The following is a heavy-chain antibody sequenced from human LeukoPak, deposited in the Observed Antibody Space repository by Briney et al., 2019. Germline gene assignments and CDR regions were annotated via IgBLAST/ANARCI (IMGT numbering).Heavy chain of an antibody. CDR2: IYYSGST. CDR3: ARGVYSSGWYFDY. CDR1: GGSFSGYY. V-gene: IGHV4-34*01. J-gene: IGHJ4*02. D-gene: IGHD6-19*01. Sequence: SETLSLTCAVYGGSFSGYYWCWIRQPPGKGLEWIGSIYYSGSTYYNPSLKSRVTISVDTSKNQFSLKLSSVTAADTAVYYCARGVYSSGWYFDYWGQGTLVTVSS.